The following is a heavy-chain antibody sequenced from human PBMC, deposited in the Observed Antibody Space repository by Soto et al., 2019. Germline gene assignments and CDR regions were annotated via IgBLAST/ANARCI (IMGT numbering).Heavy chain of an antibody. D-gene: IGHD3-22*01. CDR2: INPSGGST. CDR3: ARDGDYYDSSGYPRPIDY. Sequence: ASVKVSCKASGYTFTSYYMHWVRQAPGQGLEWMGIINPSGGSTSYAQKFQGRVTMTRDTSTSTVYMELSSLRSEDTAVYYCARDGDYYDSSGYPRPIDYWGQGTLVTVSS. CDR1: GYTFTSYY. J-gene: IGHJ4*02. V-gene: IGHV1-46*01.